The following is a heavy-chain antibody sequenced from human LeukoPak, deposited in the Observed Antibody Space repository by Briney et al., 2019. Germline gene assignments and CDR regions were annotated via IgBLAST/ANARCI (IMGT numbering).Heavy chain of an antibody. CDR1: GFTFSSYA. D-gene: IGHD3-3*01. CDR2: ITDSGTGT. Sequence: GGSLRLSCAASGFTFSSYALSWVRQAPGKGLEWVSGITDSGTGTYYADSVKGRFTISRDNSKNTVYLQMSSLRAEDTAVYYCAKGPLRFLEWLPRLKYYFDYWGQGTLVTVSS. V-gene: IGHV3-23*01. CDR3: AKGPLRFLEWLPRLKYYFDY. J-gene: IGHJ4*02.